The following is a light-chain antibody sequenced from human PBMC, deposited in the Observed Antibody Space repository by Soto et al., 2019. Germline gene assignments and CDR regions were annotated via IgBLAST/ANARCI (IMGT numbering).Light chain of an antibody. J-gene: IGKJ5*01. CDR1: QSVSSNY. CDR3: QQYGSSPIT. CDR2: GAS. V-gene: IGKV3-20*01. Sequence: EIVLTQSPGTLSLSPGERATLSCRASQSVSSNYLAWYQQESGQAPRLLIYGASSRATGIPDRFSGSGSGTDFTLTITRLEPEDFAAYYCQQYGSSPITFGQGTRLEIK.